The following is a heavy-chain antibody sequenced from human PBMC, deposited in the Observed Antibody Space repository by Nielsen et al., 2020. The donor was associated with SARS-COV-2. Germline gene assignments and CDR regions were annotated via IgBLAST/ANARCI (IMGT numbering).Heavy chain of an antibody. CDR3: DSYIVPTNYYFDY. J-gene: IGHJ4*02. CDR2: IKHDGSEQ. CDR1: GFSFSSHW. D-gene: IGHD5-12*01. V-gene: IGHV3-7*01. Sequence: GGSLRLSCAASGFSFSSHWMSWVRQAPGKGLEWLANIKHDGSEQYYVDSVKGRFTMSRDNAKNLLYLQMNSLRDDDTAVYARDSYIVPTNYYFDYWGQGALVTVSS.